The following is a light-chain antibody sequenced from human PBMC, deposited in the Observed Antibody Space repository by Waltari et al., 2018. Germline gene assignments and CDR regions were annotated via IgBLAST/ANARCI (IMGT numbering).Light chain of an antibody. V-gene: IGKV3-20*01. CDR3: QHYGTSPPLT. CDR1: QTFSSSY. Sequence: EIVLTQSPGTLSLSPGERATLSCRASQTFSSSYLAWYQQKPGKPPRLLIYGASTRAAGCPVRWSGSGSGTDCTLTISRLEPEDFAVYYCQHYGTSPPLTFGGGTKVEIK. J-gene: IGKJ4*01. CDR2: GAS.